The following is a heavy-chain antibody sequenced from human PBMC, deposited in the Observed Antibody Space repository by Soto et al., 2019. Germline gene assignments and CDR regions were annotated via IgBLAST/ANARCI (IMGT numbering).Heavy chain of an antibody. CDR3: ARGKWLVRRAFDI. V-gene: IGHV4-30-4*01. CDR1: GGSLSSGGYY. CDR2: IYNSVNT. J-gene: IGHJ3*02. D-gene: IGHD6-19*01. Sequence: SETLSLTCTVSGGSLSSGGYYWRWIRPPPGKGLEWIGYIYNSVNTYYNPSLKSRVTLSVDTSKNQFSLKLSSVTAADTAVYYCARGKWLVRRAFDIWGQGTMVTVSS.